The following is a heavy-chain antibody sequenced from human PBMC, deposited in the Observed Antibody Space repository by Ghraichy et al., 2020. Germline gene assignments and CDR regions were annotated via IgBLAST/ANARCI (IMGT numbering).Heavy chain of an antibody. CDR1: CYSISSGYF. CDR2: IFRSGGT. D-gene: IGHD3-22*01. CDR3: ARGRLIYYDSSGSYFDY. V-gene: IGHV4-38-2*02. Sequence: SETLSLTCTVSCYSISSGYFWGWIRQPPGKGLEWIANIFRSGGTFYNPSLKSRVTISVNTSENQISLQLSSVTAADTAVYFCARGRLIYYDSSGSYFDYWGQGTQVTVSS. J-gene: IGHJ4*02.